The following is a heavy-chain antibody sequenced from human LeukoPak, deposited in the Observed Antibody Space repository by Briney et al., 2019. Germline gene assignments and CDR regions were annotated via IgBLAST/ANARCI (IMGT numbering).Heavy chain of an antibody. CDR1: GFAFSSYW. Sequence: GGSRRLSCAASGFAFSSYWASWVRQAPGKGLEWVANIDQDGSSQNYVDSVRGRFTTSRDNAKNSVYLQMNSLRAEDTAVYYCARSLWPEDYWGPGILVTVSS. D-gene: IGHD3-10*01. CDR3: ARSLWPEDY. J-gene: IGHJ4*02. V-gene: IGHV3-7*01. CDR2: IDQDGSSQ.